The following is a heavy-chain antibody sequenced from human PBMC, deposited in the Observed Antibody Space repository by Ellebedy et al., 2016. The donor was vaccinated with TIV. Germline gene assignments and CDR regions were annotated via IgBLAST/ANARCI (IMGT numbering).Heavy chain of an antibody. J-gene: IGHJ4*02. CDR3: ARDRWPYFFDC. CDR1: GFSFSSYG. Sequence: GESLKISCVASGFSFSSYGMHWVRQAPGKGLEWVAFIRTDGSNKFYTESVEGRFTISRDNVKSIVHLQTNSLRAEDTAVYYCARDRWPYFFDCWGQGTLVTVSS. CDR2: IRTDGSNK. D-gene: IGHD4-23*01. V-gene: IGHV3-30*02.